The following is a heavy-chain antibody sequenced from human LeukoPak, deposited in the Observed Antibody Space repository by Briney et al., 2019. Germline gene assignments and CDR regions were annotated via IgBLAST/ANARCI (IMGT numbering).Heavy chain of an antibody. J-gene: IGHJ5*02. CDR3: AKDLDSSGYYPPDP. CDR2: ISVGDGNTHNT. V-gene: IGHV3-23*01. CDR1: GFTFSRYA. Sequence: PGGSLRLSCAASGFTFSRYAMNWVRQAPGKGLEWVSLISVGDGNTHNTHYADSVQGRFTISRDDSQNTLYLEMNSLRAEDTAVYYCAKDLDSSGYYPPDPWGQGTLVTVSS. D-gene: IGHD3-22*01.